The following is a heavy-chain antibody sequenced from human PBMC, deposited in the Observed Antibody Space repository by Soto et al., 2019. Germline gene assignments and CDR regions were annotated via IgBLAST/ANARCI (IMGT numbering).Heavy chain of an antibody. Sequence: GASVKVSCKASGYTFTSYGISWVRQAPGQGLEWMGWISAYNGNTNYAQKLQGRVTMTTDTSTSTAYMELRSLRSGDTAVYYCARVGRGERVADAFDIWGQGTMVTVSS. CDR1: GYTFTSYG. CDR3: ARVGRGERVADAFDI. D-gene: IGHD1-26*01. V-gene: IGHV1-18*01. CDR2: ISAYNGNT. J-gene: IGHJ3*02.